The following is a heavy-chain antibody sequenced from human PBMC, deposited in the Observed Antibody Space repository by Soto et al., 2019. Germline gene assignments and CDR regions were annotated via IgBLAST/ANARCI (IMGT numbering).Heavy chain of an antibody. V-gene: IGHV3-9*01. CDR3: AKDPFYSSSHYFDY. J-gene: IGHJ4*02. CDR1: GFTFDDYA. Sequence: EVQLVESGGGLVQPGRSLRLSCAASGFTFDDYAMHWVRQAPGKGLEWVSGISWNSGSIGYADSVKGRFTISRDNAKKAVYLQMNSLRAEDTALYYCAKDPFYSSSHYFDYWGQGTLVTVSS. D-gene: IGHD6-6*01. CDR2: ISWNSGSI.